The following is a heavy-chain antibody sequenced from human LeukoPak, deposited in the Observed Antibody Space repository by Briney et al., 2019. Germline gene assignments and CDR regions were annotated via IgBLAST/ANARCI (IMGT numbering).Heavy chain of an antibody. V-gene: IGHV3-20*04. J-gene: IGHJ4*02. CDR1: GFTFSSYA. CDR2: INWNGGST. CDR3: ARRLYYYDSRGYQYYFDY. D-gene: IGHD3-22*01. Sequence: GGSLRLSCAASGFTFSSYAMHWVRQAPGKGLEWVSGINWNGGSTGYADSVKGRFTISRDNAKNSLFLQMNSLRAEDTALYYCARRLYYYDSRGYQYYFDYWGQGTLVTVSS.